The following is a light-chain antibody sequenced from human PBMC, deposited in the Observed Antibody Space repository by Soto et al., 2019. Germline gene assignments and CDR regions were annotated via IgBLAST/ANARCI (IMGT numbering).Light chain of an antibody. Sequence: ILMTQSPATVSVSPGESATLSCRASQNIYYNVAWYQHRPGQAPRLLIYRASTRAPGVPARFSGSGSGTEFPPTISSLQPEDLTVYSCLQYHNLWAFGQGTKVEI. V-gene: IGKV3-15*01. CDR3: LQYHNLWA. CDR1: QNIYYN. J-gene: IGKJ1*01. CDR2: RAS.